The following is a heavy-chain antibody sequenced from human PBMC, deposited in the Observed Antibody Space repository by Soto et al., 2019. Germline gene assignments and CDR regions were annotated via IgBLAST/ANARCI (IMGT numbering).Heavy chain of an antibody. CDR3: ARSIVVVTALDY. Sequence: GASVKVSCKASGYTFTGYYMHWVRQAPGQGLEWMGWINPNSGGTNYAQKFQGWVTMTRDTSASTAYMELSSLRSEDTAVYYCARSIVVVTALDYWGQGTLVTVSP. V-gene: IGHV1-2*04. CDR2: INPNSGGT. CDR1: GYTFTGYY. J-gene: IGHJ4*02. D-gene: IGHD2-21*02.